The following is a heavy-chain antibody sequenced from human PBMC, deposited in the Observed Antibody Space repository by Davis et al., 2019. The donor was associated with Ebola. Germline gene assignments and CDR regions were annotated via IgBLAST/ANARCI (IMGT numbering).Heavy chain of an antibody. CDR1: GFTFSSYA. Sequence: GESLKISCAGSGFTFSSYAMSWVRQAPGKGLEWVGRTKSKADGGTIDYGTPVKGRFIISRDESRNRVHLQMNSLKTEDAGVYYCTTVLIVGESATMRDSDFWGEDYMDVWGKGTTVTVSS. D-gene: IGHD3-3*01. J-gene: IGHJ6*03. CDR3: TTVLIVGESATMRDSDFWGEDYMDV. CDR2: TKSKADGGTI. V-gene: IGHV3-15*01.